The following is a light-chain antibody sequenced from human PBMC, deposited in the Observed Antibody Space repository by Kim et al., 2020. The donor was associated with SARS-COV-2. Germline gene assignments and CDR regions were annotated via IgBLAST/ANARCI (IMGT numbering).Light chain of an antibody. V-gene: IGLV3-25*03. Sequence: SSELTQPPSVSVPPGQTARITCSGDALPKQYAYWYQQKPGQAPVLVIYKDSERPSGIPERFSGSSSGTTVTLTISGVQAEDEADYYCQSADSSGTYQVFGGGTQLTVL. J-gene: IGLJ2*01. CDR1: ALPKQY. CDR3: QSADSSGTYQV. CDR2: KDS.